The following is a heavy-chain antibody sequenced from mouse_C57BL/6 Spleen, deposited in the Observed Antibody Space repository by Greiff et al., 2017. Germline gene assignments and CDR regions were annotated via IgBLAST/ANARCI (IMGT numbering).Heavy chain of an antibody. Sequence: EVKLVESEGGLVQPGSSMKLSCTASGFTFSDYYMAWVRQVPEKGLEWVANINYDGSSTYYLDSLKSRFIISRDNAKNILYLQMSSLKSEDTATYYCARDRGGGAMDYWGQGTSVTVSS. CDR3: ARDRGGGAMDY. V-gene: IGHV5-16*01. CDR2: INYDGSST. CDR1: GFTFSDYY. J-gene: IGHJ4*01. D-gene: IGHD1-1*02.